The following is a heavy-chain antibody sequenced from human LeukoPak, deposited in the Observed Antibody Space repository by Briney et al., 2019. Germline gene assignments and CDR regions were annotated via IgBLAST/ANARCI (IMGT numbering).Heavy chain of an antibody. CDR2: IKSKTDGGTT. J-gene: IGHJ4*02. Sequence: GGSLRLSCAASGFTFSNAWMNWVRQAPGKGLEWVGRIKSKTDGGTTDYAAPVKGRFTTSRDDSKNTLYLQMNSLKTEDTAVYYCTTDKYVAALFDYWGQGTLVTVSS. D-gene: IGHD6-19*01. CDR1: GFTFSNAW. V-gene: IGHV3-15*07. CDR3: TTDKYVAALFDY.